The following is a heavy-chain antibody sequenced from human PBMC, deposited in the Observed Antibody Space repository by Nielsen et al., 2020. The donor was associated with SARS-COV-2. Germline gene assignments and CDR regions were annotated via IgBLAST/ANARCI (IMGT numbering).Heavy chain of an antibody. CDR2: IIPILGIA. D-gene: IGHD6-19*01. CDR1: GCTFSSYT. Sequence: SSLQVSCQASGCTFSSYTISWVRQAPGQGLEWMGRIIPILGIANYAQKFQGRVTITADKSTSTAYMELSSLRSEDTAVYYCARDPPFYSSGWYVIDYWGQGTLFTVSS. J-gene: IGHJ4*02. V-gene: IGHV1-69*04. CDR3: ARDPPFYSSGWYVIDY.